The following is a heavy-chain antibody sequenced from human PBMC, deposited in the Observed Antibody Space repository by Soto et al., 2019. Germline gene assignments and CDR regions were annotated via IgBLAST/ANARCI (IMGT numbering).Heavy chain of an antibody. V-gene: IGHV4-30-4*01. D-gene: IGHD6-13*01. CDR3: ARELAAAAGPLYFDL. J-gene: IGHJ2*01. CDR2: IYYSGST. Sequence: QVQLQESGPGLVKPSQTLSLTCTVSGGSISSGDYYWSWIRQPPGKGLEWIGYIYYSGSTYYNPSLKSRVTIXXDXSXXQFSLKLSSVTAADTAVYYCARELAAAAGPLYFDLWGRGTLVTVSS. CDR1: GGSISSGDYY.